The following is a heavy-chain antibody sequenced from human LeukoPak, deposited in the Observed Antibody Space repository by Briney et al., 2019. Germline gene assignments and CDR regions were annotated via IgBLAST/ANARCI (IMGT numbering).Heavy chain of an antibody. CDR3: ATGDYYDSSVHAFDI. CDR1: GYTFTSYG. J-gene: IGHJ3*02. Sequence: ASVKVSCKASGYTFTSYGISWVRQAPGQGLEWMGWISAYNGNTNYAQKLQGRVTMTTDTSTSTAYMELSSLRSEDTAVYYCATGDYYDSSVHAFDIWGQGTMVTVSS. CDR2: ISAYNGNT. V-gene: IGHV1-18*01. D-gene: IGHD3-22*01.